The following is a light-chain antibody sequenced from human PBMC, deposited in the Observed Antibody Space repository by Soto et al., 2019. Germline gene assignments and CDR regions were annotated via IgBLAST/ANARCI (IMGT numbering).Light chain of an antibody. CDR2: AAS. J-gene: IGKJ4*01. Sequence: DIQMTQSPFSLSASVGDRVTITCRASQSISSYLNWYQQKPGKAPKLLIYAASSLQSGVPSRFSGSGFGTDFTLTISSLQPDDFATYYCQQSVSTPLTFGGGTKVEI. V-gene: IGKV1-39*01. CDR3: QQSVSTPLT. CDR1: QSISSY.